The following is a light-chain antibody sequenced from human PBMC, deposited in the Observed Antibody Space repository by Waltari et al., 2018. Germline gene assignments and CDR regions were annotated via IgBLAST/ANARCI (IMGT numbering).Light chain of an antibody. J-gene: IGLJ1*01. V-gene: IGLV1-47*01. CDR3: AAWDDSLSGQV. CDR2: RNN. CDR1: SSHIGSNY. Sequence: QSVLTQPPSASGTPGQRATISCSGSSSHIGSNYVYWYQQLPGTAPKLLIYRNNQRPSGVPDRFSGSKSGTSASLAISGLRSEDEADYYCAAWDDSLSGQVFGTGTKVTVL.